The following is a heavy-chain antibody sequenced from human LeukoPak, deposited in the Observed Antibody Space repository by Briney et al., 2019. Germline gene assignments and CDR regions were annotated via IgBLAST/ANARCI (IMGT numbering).Heavy chain of an antibody. CDR1: GFTFSSYG. Sequence: GGSLRLSCAASGFTFSSYGMHWVRQAPGKGLEWVAVIWYDGSNKYYADSVKGRFTISRDNSKNTLYLQMNSLRAEDTAVYYCARDRPYYYGSGSWRYYYDMDVWGKGTTVTVSS. CDR2: IWYDGSNK. V-gene: IGHV3-33*01. D-gene: IGHD3-10*01. CDR3: ARDRPYYYGSGSWRYYYDMDV. J-gene: IGHJ6*04.